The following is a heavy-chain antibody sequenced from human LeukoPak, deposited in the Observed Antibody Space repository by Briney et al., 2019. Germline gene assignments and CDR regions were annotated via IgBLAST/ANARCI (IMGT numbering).Heavy chain of an antibody. V-gene: IGHV3-23*01. J-gene: IGHJ4*02. D-gene: IGHD2-2*01. Sequence: PGGSLRLSCAASGFTFSTYAMSWVRQAPGKGLEWVSVVSGTGGRTYYADSVKGRFTISRDNSKNTLYLQMNSLRAEDTAVYYCARAIAPIVVVPAALDYWGQGTLVTVSS. CDR2: VSGTGGRT. CDR3: ARAIAPIVVVPAALDY. CDR1: GFTFSTYA.